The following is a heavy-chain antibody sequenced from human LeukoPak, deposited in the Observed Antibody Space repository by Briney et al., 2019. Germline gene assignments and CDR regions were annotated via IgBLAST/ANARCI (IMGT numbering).Heavy chain of an antibody. CDR2: IDPSDSYT. Sequence: GESLKISCKASGYSFINYWISWVRQMPGKGLEWMGRIDPSDSYTNYSPSFQGHVTISTDKSISTAYLQWSSLKASDTAMYYCARRSYYGYFNLWGRGTLVTVSS. D-gene: IGHD3-16*01. V-gene: IGHV5-10-1*01. J-gene: IGHJ2*01. CDR3: ARRSYYGYFNL. CDR1: GYSFINYW.